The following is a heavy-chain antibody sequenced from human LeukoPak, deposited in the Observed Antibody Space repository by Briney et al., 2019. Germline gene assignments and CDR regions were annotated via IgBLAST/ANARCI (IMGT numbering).Heavy chain of an antibody. CDR1: GGSFSGYY. V-gene: IGHV4-34*01. CDR2: INHSGST. J-gene: IGHJ4*02. D-gene: IGHD3-22*01. Sequence: SETLSLTCAVYGGSFSGYYWSWIRQPPGKGLEWIGDINHSGSTNYNPSLKSRVTISVDTSKNQFSLKLSSVTAADTAVYYCARDSYYDSSGYYDYWGQGTLVTVSS. CDR3: ARDSYYDSSGYYDY.